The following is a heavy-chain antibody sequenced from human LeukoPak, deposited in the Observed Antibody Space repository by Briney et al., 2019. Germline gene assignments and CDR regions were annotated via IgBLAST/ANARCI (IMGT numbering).Heavy chain of an antibody. CDR2: IIPIFGTA. V-gene: IGHV1-69*05. D-gene: IGHD5-18*01. Sequence: SVKVSCKASGGTFSSYAISWVRQAPRQGLEWMGRIIPIFGTANYAQKFQGRVTITTDESTSTAYMELSSLRSEDTAVYYCASGYSYGQELGYWGQGTLVTVSS. CDR3: ASGYSYGQELGY. J-gene: IGHJ4*02. CDR1: GGTFSSYA.